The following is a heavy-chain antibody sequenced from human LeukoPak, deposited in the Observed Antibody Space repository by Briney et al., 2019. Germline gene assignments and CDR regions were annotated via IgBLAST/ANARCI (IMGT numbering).Heavy chain of an antibody. J-gene: IGHJ4*02. CDR3: VREVGSTRVEFAF. CDR1: GYDFSRFG. V-gene: IGHV1-18*01. Sequence: ASVKVSCKASGYDFSRFGISWVRQAPGQGLEFMGWISVSTGNTNYAQKLQGRVTMTTDTSTDTAYMVLRSPSSDDTALYFCVREVGSTRVEFAFWGQGTLVTISS. CDR2: ISVSTGNT. D-gene: IGHD5/OR15-5a*01.